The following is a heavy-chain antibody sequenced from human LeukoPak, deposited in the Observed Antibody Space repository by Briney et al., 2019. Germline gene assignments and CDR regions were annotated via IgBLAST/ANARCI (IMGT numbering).Heavy chain of an antibody. J-gene: IGHJ4*02. CDR3: ARGCGGGPGCYILDY. D-gene: IGHD2-15*01. V-gene: IGHV3-33*01. CDR2: IWSDGSNE. Sequence: GGSLRLSCAASGFTFSSFGMHWVRQAPGKGLEWVAIIWSDGSNEVYIESVKGRFTISRDNSKNTLYLHMNSLRGEDTAMYFCARGCGGGPGCYILDYWGQGTPVTVSS. CDR1: GFTFSSFG.